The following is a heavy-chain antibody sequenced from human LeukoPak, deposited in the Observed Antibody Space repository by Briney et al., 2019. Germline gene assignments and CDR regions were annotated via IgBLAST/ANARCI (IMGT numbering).Heavy chain of an antibody. CDR2: ITSSGGST. J-gene: IGHJ3*02. V-gene: IGHV3-23*01. CDR1: GFTFSSYA. Sequence: GGSLRLSCAASGFTFSSYAMTWVRQAPGKGLEWVSTITSSGGSTYYADSVKGRFTISRDNSKNTLYLQMNSLRAEDTAVYYCARDAYDAFDIWGQGTMVTVSS. CDR3: ARDAYDAFDI.